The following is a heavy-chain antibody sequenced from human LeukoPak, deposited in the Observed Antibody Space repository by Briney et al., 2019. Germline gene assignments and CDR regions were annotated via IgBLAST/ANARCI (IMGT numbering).Heavy chain of an antibody. Sequence: PSETLSLTCAVYGGSFSGYYWSWIRQPPGKGLEWIGEINHSGSTNYNPSLKCRVTISVDTSKNQFSLKLSSVTAADTAVYYCARGQWGGYFDYWGQGTLVTVSS. D-gene: IGHD1-26*01. V-gene: IGHV4-34*01. CDR2: INHSGST. J-gene: IGHJ4*02. CDR3: ARGQWGGYFDY. CDR1: GGSFSGYY.